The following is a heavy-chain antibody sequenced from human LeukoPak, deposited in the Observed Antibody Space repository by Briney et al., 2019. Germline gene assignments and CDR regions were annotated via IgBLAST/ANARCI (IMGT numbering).Heavy chain of an antibody. Sequence: SETLSLTCAVSGGSFSSYYWSWIRQPPGKGLEWIGYIYYSGSTNYNPSLKSRVRISVDTSKNQFSLKLSSVTARDTAVYYCARHEVETGYSSSWFQFGAVADPYYGMDVWGQGTTVTASS. V-gene: IGHV4-59*08. J-gene: IGHJ6*02. CDR2: IYYSGST. D-gene: IGHD6-13*01. CDR3: ARHEVETGYSSSWFQFGAVADPYYGMDV. CDR1: GGSFSSYY.